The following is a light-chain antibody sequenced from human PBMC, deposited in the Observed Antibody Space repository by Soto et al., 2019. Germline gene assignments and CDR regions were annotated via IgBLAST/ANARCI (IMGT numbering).Light chain of an antibody. CDR2: GAS. Sequence: EIVLTQSPCTLSLSPGERATLSCRASQSVSSSYLAWYQQKPGQAPRLLIYGASSRATGIPDRFSGSGSGTDFTLTISRLEPEDFAVYYCQQYGSSPRTFGQGTRLEXK. CDR1: QSVSSSY. J-gene: IGKJ5*01. CDR3: QQYGSSPRT. V-gene: IGKV3-20*01.